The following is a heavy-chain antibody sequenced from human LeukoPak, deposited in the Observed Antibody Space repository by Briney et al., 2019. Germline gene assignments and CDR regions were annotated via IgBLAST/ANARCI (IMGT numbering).Heavy chain of an antibody. CDR3: TISAPGKRYFDN. V-gene: IGHV3-74*03. CDR2: INTDGSST. J-gene: IGHJ4*02. D-gene: IGHD3-10*01. CDR1: GFTCSNYW. Sequence: GGSLRLSCAGSGFTCSNYWMYWVRQAPGEGLVCVSRINTDGSSTSYADSVTGRFTISRDDAKNTLYLQMNSLRTEDTAVYYCTISAPGKRYFDNWGQGALVTVSS.